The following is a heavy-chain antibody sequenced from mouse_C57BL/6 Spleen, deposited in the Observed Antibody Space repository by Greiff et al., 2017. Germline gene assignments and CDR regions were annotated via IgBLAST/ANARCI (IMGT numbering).Heavy chain of an antibody. Sequence: VQLQQPGAELVRPGSSVKLSCKASGYTFTSYWMDWVKQRPGQGLEWIGNIYPSDSETHYNQKFKDKATLTVDKSSSTAYMQLSSLTSEDSAVYYCARGGGSGPCDYWGQGTTLTVSS. D-gene: IGHD3-2*02. J-gene: IGHJ2*01. CDR1: GYTFTSYW. CDR2: IYPSDSET. V-gene: IGHV1-61*01. CDR3: ARGGGSGPCDY.